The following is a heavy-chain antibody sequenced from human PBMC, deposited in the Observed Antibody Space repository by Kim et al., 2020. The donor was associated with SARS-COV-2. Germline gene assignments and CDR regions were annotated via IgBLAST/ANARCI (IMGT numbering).Heavy chain of an antibody. CDR2: T. V-gene: IGHV1-3*01. J-gene: IGHJ4*02. D-gene: IGHD6-19*01. CDR3: ARAGTVAEFDY. Sequence: TKNSQKFQGRVTLTRDTSASPAYMELSSLRSEDTAVYYCARAGTVAEFDYWGQGTLVTVSS.